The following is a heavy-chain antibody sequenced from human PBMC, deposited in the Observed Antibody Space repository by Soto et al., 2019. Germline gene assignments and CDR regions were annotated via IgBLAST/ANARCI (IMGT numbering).Heavy chain of an antibody. J-gene: IGHJ6*02. V-gene: IGHV4-59*08. CDR1: GGSISSYY. CDR2: IYYSGST. D-gene: IGHD2-15*01. CDR3: ARHPGFYCSGGSCSFGYYGMDV. Sequence: SETLSLTCTVSGGSISSYYWSWIRQPPGKGLEWIGYIYYSGSTNYNPSLKSRVTISVDTSKNQFSLKLSSVTAADTAVYYCARHPGFYCSGGSCSFGYYGMDVWGQGTTVTVS.